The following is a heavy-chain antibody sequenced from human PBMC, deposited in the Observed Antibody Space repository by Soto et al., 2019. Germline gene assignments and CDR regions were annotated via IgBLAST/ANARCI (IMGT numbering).Heavy chain of an antibody. Sequence: EVFLLDSGGGLVQPGGSLRLSCAASGFTFSNYAMTWVRQAPGKGPEWISTVNNCGGGTYYADSVKGRFTISRDNSKNTLYLQVSSLRAEDTAVYYCAKERLGRGIDYWGQGILVTVSS. CDR2: VNNCGGGT. CDR3: AKERLGRGIDY. J-gene: IGHJ4*02. CDR1: GFTFSNYA. V-gene: IGHV3-23*01. D-gene: IGHD3-10*01.